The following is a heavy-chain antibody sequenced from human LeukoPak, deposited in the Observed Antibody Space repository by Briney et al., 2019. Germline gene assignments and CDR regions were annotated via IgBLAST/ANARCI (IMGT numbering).Heavy chain of an antibody. CDR1: GFTFSHYI. Sequence: GGSLRLSCEAAGFTFSHYIMAWVRRPPGKGLEWVSAILGSGATTYYADSVKGRFTISRDNSKKTLYLQMRTLRAEDKALYFCAKIEGLLLPSRYFDSWGQGTLVTVSS. V-gene: IGHV3-23*01. CDR2: ILGSGATT. D-gene: IGHD2/OR15-2a*01. CDR3: AKIEGLLLPSRYFDS. J-gene: IGHJ4*02.